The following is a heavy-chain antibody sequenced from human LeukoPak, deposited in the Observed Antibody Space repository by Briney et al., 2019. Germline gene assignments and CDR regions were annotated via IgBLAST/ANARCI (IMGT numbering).Heavy chain of an antibody. CDR1: GGSFSGYY. D-gene: IGHD3-22*01. CDR3: ARGIYDSSGYYPEFDY. CDR2: INHSGST. V-gene: IGHV4-34*01. J-gene: IGHJ4*02. Sequence: SETLSLTCAVYGGSFSGYYRSWIRQPPGKGLEWIGEINHSGSTNYNPSLKSRVTISVDTSKNQFSLKLSSVTAADTAVYYCARGIYDSSGYYPEFDYWGQGTLVTVSS.